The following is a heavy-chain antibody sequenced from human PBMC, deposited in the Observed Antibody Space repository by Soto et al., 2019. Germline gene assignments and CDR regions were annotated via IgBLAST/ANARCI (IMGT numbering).Heavy chain of an antibody. D-gene: IGHD3-10*01. V-gene: IGHV4-59*01. Sequence: QVQLQESGPGLVKPSETLSLTCTVSGGSISSYYWSWIRQPPGKGLEWIGDIYYSGSTNYNPSLKSRVTISVDTSKNQFSLKPSSVTAADTDVYYCPRDDYYRSGGMGYWGPGTLVTVSS. CDR1: GGSISSYY. CDR3: PRDDYYRSGGMGY. J-gene: IGHJ4*02. CDR2: IYYSGST.